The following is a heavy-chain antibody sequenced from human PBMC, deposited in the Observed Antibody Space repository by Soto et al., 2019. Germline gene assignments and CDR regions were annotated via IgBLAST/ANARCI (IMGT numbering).Heavy chain of an antibody. Sequence: ASVKVSCKASGYTFTSYYMHWVRQAPGQGLEWMGIINPSGGSTSYAQKFQGRVTMTRDTSTSTVYMELSSLRSEDTAVYYFASVCEDYDPCPPWGKGTLVTVSS. V-gene: IGHV1-46*01. CDR3: ASVCEDYDPCPP. D-gene: IGHD3-3*01. CDR2: INPSGGST. CDR1: GYTFTSYY. J-gene: IGHJ5*02.